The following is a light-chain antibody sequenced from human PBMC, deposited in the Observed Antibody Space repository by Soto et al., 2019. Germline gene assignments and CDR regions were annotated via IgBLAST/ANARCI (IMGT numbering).Light chain of an antibody. V-gene: IGLV1-47*01. Sequence: QSVLTQPPSASGTPGQRVTMSCSGGSSNIGSNFVYWYQQVPGTAPKLLIYRNNQRPSGVPDRFSGSKSATSASLAITGLRSEDDADYLCAAWDGTMATLVFGGGTLLTVL. J-gene: IGLJ3*02. CDR2: RNN. CDR1: SSNIGSNF. CDR3: AAWDGTMATLV.